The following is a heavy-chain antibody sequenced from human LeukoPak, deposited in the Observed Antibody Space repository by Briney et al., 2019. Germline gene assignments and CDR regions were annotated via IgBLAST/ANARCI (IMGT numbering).Heavy chain of an antibody. Sequence: ASVKVSCKASGYTFTSYYMHWVRQAPGQGLEWMGIINPSGGSTSYAQKFQGRVTMTTDTSTSTAYMELRSLRSDDTAVYYCAREGCSGGSCYWRGLNWFDPWGQGTLVTVSS. CDR3: AREGCSGGSCYWRGLNWFDP. J-gene: IGHJ5*02. CDR2: INPSGGST. V-gene: IGHV1-46*01. D-gene: IGHD2-15*01. CDR1: GYTFTSYY.